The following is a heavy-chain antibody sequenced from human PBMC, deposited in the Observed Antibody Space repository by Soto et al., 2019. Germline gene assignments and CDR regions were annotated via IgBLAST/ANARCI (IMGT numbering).Heavy chain of an antibody. Sequence: SETRSLTCTVSGGSISSGGYYWSWIRQHPGKGLEWIGYIYYSGSTYYNPSLKSRVTISVDTSKNQFSLKLSSVTAADTAVYYCARAASSSYYYDSSGYYPETWGQGTLVTVSS. D-gene: IGHD3-22*01. J-gene: IGHJ5*02. V-gene: IGHV4-31*03. CDR2: IYYSGST. CDR3: ARAASSSYYYDSSGYYPET. CDR1: GGSISSGGYY.